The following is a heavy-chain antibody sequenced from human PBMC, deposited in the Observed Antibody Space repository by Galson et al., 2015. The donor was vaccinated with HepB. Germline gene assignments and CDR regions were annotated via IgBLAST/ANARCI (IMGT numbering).Heavy chain of an antibody. J-gene: IGHJ4*02. CDR2: ISYDGSNK. D-gene: IGHD6-19*01. V-gene: IGHV3-30*18. CDR1: GFTFSNYG. CDR3: AKVPYLYSALAGTMAGFDY. Sequence: SLRLSCAASGFTFSNYGMHWVRQAPGKGLEWVAVISYDGSNKYYADSVKGRFTISRDNSKNTLYLQMNSLRAEEAALYYCAKVPYLYSALAGTMAGFDYWGQGTLVTVSS.